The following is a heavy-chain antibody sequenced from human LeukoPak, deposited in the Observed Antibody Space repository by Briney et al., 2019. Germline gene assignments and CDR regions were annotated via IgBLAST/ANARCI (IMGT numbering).Heavy chain of an antibody. V-gene: IGHV1-2*02. CDR2: INPNSGGT. CDR1: GYTFTGFY. D-gene: IGHD3-10*01. Sequence: GASVKVSCTASGYTFTGFYMHWVRQAPGQGLEWMGWINPNSGGTNYAQKFQGRVTMTRDTSISTAYMELSRLRSDDTAVYHCARARDYYGSGSYWINYYMDVWGKGTTVTISS. J-gene: IGHJ6*03. CDR3: ARARDYYGSGSYWINYYMDV.